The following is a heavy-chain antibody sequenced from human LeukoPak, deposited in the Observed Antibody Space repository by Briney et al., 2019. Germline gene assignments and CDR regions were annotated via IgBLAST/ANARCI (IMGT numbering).Heavy chain of an antibody. J-gene: IGHJ6*03. V-gene: IGHV3-23*01. CDR3: AKSVAPRGYYYYYMDV. Sequence: PGGSLRLPCAASGFTFSSYAMSWVRQAPGKGLEWVSAISGSGGSTYYADSVKGRFTISRDNSKNTLYLQMNSLRAEDTAVYYCAKSVAPRGYYYYYMDVWGKGTTVTVSS. CDR2: ISGSGGST. CDR1: GFTFSSYA. D-gene: IGHD6-19*01.